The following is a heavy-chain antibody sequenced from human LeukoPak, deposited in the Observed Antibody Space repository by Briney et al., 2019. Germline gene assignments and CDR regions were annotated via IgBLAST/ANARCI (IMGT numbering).Heavy chain of an antibody. CDR3: ARGLYSSGWALFDY. Sequence: KPSETLSPTCTVPGGSIKSFYWSWIRAPPGKGLEWGGYIYYSGSTNYNPSLKSRVTISVDTSKNQFSLKLSSVTAADTAVYYCARGLYSSGWALFDYWGQGTLVTVSS. CDR2: IYYSGST. J-gene: IGHJ4*02. CDR1: GGSIKSFY. D-gene: IGHD6-19*01. V-gene: IGHV4-59*01.